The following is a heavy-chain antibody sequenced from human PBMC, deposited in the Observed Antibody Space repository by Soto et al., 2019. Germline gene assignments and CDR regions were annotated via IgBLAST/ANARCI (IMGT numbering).Heavy chain of an antibody. CDR3: ARVGPWVPYYYDSSPYTFENWFDP. CDR2: ICHGGST. J-gene: IGHJ5*02. Sequence: TSETLSLTCAVSGYSISSGYYWGWLRQPPGKGLEWIGSICHGGSTYYNPSLNGRVTLSIDMTNNHVSLILNSVTAADTAVYYCARVGPWVPYYYDSSPYTFENWFDPWGQGTLVTVSS. CDR1: GYSISSGYY. D-gene: IGHD3-22*01. V-gene: IGHV4-38-2*01.